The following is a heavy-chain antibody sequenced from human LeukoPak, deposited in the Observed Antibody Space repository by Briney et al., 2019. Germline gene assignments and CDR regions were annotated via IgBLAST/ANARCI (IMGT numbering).Heavy chain of an antibody. CDR2: ISYDGSNK. D-gene: IGHD2-21*02. CDR1: GFTFSSYG. J-gene: IGHJ4*02. CDR3: AKDRGVVTIKYYFDY. Sequence: PGGSLRLSCAASGFTFSSYGMHWVRQAPGKGLEWVAVISYDGSNKYYADSVKGRFTISRDNSKNTLYLQMNSLRAEDTAVYYCAKDRGVVTIKYYFDYWGQGTLVTVSS. V-gene: IGHV3-30*18.